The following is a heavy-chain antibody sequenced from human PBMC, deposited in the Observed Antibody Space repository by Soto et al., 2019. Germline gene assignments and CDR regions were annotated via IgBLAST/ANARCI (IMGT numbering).Heavy chain of an antibody. J-gene: IGHJ2*01. CDR1: GFTFSSYA. Sequence: QVQLVESGGGVVQPGRSLRLSCAASGFTFSSYAMHWVRQSPGKVLDWVAVISYDGSNKYYTDSVKGRVTISRDNSKNTSYLQMNSLRAEDTAVYYCARPLWRDDYTWGYFDLWGSGTLVTVSS. CDR3: ARPLWRDDYTWGYFDL. D-gene: IGHD4-4*01. CDR2: ISYDGSNK. V-gene: IGHV3-30-3*01.